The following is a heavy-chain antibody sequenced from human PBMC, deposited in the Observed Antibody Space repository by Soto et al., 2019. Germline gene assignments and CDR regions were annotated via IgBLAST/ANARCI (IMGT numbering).Heavy chain of an antibody. CDR1: GYTLTNYA. CDR3: TRDLNGGNPFDY. V-gene: IGHV1-3*01. J-gene: IGHJ4*02. Sequence: QVQLVHSGAEVKKPGASVRVSCKPSGYTLTNYAIHWVRQAPGQSLEWLPWIDPGSGRATYSQKVQGRIIVTRDNSAPTFYLDLTSLTCEDTAVYCCTRDLNGGNPFDYWGQGALVTVSS. CDR2: IDPGSGRA. D-gene: IGHD2-8*01.